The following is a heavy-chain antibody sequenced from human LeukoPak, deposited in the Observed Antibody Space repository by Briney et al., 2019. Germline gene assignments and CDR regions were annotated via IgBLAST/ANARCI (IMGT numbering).Heavy chain of an antibody. J-gene: IGHJ5*02. CDR1: GFTFSGYG. Sequence: WGSLRLSCAASGFTFSGYGINWVRQAPGKGLEWISYISTSGATIYYADSVKGRFTISRDNARNTLYLQMNSLRAEDTAVYYCARVPLGEFKGFDPWGQGTLVTVSS. CDR3: ARVPLGEFKGFDP. V-gene: IGHV3-48*03. D-gene: IGHD3-10*01. CDR2: ISTSGATI.